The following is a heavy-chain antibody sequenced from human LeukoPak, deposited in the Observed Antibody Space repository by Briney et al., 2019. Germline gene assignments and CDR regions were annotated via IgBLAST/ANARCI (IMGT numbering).Heavy chain of an antibody. CDR3: TRTRGPSYGSSWFDT. V-gene: IGHV3-21*01. CDR1: EFTFSSYS. Sequence: GGSLRLSCAASEFTFSSYSMNWVRQAPGQGPEWVSTMSSSSTYVYYADSVKGRFTISRDNAKTSLYLQMNSMRAEDTAVYYCTRTRGPSYGSSWFDTWGQGDLLTVSS. D-gene: IGHD3-22*01. J-gene: IGHJ5*02. CDR2: MSSSSTYV.